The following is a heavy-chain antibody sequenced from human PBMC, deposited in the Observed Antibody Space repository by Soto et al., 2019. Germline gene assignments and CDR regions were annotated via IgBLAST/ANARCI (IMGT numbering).Heavy chain of an antibody. J-gene: IGHJ5*02. CDR2: ISYSGSA. CDR1: GGSIDSYY. V-gene: IGHV4-59*01. D-gene: IGHD3-10*01. CDR3: ARDMYIYDSRTYHNPVNWFDL. Sequence: PSETLSLTCNVSGGSIDSYYWTWLRQPPGKGLEWIGYISYSGSATYNPSLQSRVTISVDTSKSHFSLTLNSVTAADTAVYYCARDMYIYDSRTYHNPVNWFDLWGQGILVTVSS.